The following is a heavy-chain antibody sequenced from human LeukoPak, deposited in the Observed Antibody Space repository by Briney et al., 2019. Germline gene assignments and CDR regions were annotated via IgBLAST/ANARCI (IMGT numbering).Heavy chain of an antibody. J-gene: IGHJ5*02. D-gene: IGHD1-1*01. V-gene: IGHV3-23*01. CDR3: ARDSDYWTALNNWFDP. Sequence: GGSLRLSCTASGFTFSAYAMMWVRQAPGKGPEWVSAIRGGGGSAFYADSVKGRFTISRDNSKYTLFLQMNSLRAEDTAVYYCARDSDYWTALNNWFDPWGQGTLVTVSS. CDR2: IRGGGGSA. CDR1: GFTFSAYA.